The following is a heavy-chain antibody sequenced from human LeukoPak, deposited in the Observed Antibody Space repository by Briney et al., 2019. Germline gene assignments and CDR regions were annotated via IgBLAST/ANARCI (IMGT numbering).Heavy chain of an antibody. Sequence: GRSLRLSCAASGYTFSSYSMNWVRQAPGKGLEWVSSISSSSSYIYYADSVKGRFTISRDNAKNSLYLQMNSLRAEDTAVYYCARDPNLRYCSGGSCYPNFDYWGQGTLVTVSS. CDR3: ARDPNLRYCSGGSCYPNFDY. J-gene: IGHJ4*02. CDR2: ISSSSSYI. V-gene: IGHV3-21*01. CDR1: GYTFSSYS. D-gene: IGHD2-15*01.